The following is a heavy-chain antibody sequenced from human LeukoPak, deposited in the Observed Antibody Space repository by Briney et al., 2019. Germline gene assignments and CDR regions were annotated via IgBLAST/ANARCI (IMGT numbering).Heavy chain of an antibody. CDR2: IYYSGNT. CDR3: ARVSCDSSGLDFDY. V-gene: IGHV4-59*01. Sequence: SETLSLTCTVSGGSISSYYWSWIRQPPGKGLEWVGYIYYSGNTNYNPSLKSRVTISVDTSKNQFSLQLSSVSAADTAVYYCARVSCDSSGLDFDYWGQGTLVTVSS. J-gene: IGHJ4*02. D-gene: IGHD3-22*01. CDR1: GGSISSYY.